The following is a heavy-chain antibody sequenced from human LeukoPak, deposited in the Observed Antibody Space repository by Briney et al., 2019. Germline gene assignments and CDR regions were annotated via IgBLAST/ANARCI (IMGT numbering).Heavy chain of an antibody. V-gene: IGHV1-8*01. CDR3: ARGGYCSSTSCRRRKYYYYYYMDV. J-gene: IGHJ6*03. D-gene: IGHD2-2*01. Sequence: GASVKVSCKASGYTFISYDINWVRQATGQGLEWMGWMNPNSGNTGYAQKFQGRVTMTRNTSISTAYMELSSLRSEDTAVYYCARGGYCSSTSCRRRKYYYYYYMDVWGKGTTVTVSS. CDR2: MNPNSGNT. CDR1: GYTFISYD.